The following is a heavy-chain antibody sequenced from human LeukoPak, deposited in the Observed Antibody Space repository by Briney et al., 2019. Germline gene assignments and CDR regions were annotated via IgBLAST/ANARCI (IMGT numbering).Heavy chain of an antibody. CDR2: ISSSGSTI. V-gene: IGHV3-11*04. CDR3: ARLCAIWLGHYMDV. D-gene: IGHD5-18*01. Sequence: GGSLRLSCAASGFTFSDYYMSWIRQAPGKGLVWVSYISSSGSTIYYADSVKGRFTISRDNAKNSLYLQMNRLSAEDTAVYYGARLCAIWLGHYMDVLRKETTVTVSS. CDR1: GFTFSDYY. J-gene: IGHJ6*03.